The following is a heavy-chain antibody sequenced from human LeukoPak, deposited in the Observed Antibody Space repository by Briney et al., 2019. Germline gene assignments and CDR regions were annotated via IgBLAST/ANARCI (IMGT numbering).Heavy chain of an antibody. CDR1: GFTFSSYA. V-gene: IGHV3-23*01. CDR3: AKESYYDFWSGLGYYYYYMDV. CDR2: ISGSGGST. Sequence: GSLRLSCAASGFTFSSYAMSWVRQAPGKGLEWVSAISGSGGSTYYADSVKGRFTISRDNSKNTLYLQMNSLRAEDTAVYYCAKESYYDFWSGLGYYYYYMDVWGKGTTVTVSS. J-gene: IGHJ6*03. D-gene: IGHD3-3*01.